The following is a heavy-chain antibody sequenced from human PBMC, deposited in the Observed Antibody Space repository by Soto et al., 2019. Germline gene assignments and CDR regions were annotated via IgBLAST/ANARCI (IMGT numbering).Heavy chain of an antibody. Sequence: PSETLSLTCAVYGGSFSGYYWSWIRQPPGKGLEWIGEINHSGSTNYNPSLKSRVTISVDTSKNQFSLKLSSVTAADTAVYYCARSPLGYCTNGVCQRGYYFDYWGQGTLVTV. V-gene: IGHV4-34*01. CDR1: GGSFSGYY. D-gene: IGHD2-8*01. CDR3: ARSPLGYCTNGVCQRGYYFDY. J-gene: IGHJ4*02. CDR2: INHSGST.